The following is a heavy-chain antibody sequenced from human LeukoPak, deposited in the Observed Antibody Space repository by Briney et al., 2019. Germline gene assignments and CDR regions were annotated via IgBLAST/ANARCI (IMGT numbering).Heavy chain of an antibody. CDR3: ARDATTVMSSYWYFDL. CDR1: GGSISSSSYY. CDR2: IYYGGNT. V-gene: IGHV4-39*07. Sequence: SETLSLTCTVSGGSISSSSYYWGWIRQPPGKGLEWIGSIYYGGNTYYNPSLRSRVTISVDTSKNQFSLKLNSVTAADTAVYYCARDATTVMSSYWYFDLWGRGILVTVSS. D-gene: IGHD4-17*01. J-gene: IGHJ2*01.